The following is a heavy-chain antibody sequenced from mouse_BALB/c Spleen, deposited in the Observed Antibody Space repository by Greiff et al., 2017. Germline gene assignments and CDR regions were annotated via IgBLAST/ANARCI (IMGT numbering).Heavy chain of an antibody. CDR3: ARGCGSSFYAMDY. J-gene: IGHJ4*01. Sequence: VQLVESGAELARPGASVKMSCTASGYTFTSYTMHWVKQRPGQGLEWIGYINPSSGYTNYNQKFKDKATLTADKSSSKAYMQLSSLTSEDSAVYYCARGCGSSFYAMDYWGQGTSVTVSS. D-gene: IGHD1-1*01. V-gene: IGHV1-4*01. CDR2: INPSSGYT. CDR1: GYTFTSYT.